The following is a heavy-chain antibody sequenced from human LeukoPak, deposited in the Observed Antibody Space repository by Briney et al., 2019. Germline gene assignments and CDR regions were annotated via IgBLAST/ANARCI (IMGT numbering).Heavy chain of an antibody. CDR1: GYTFADYF. CDR2: INLNTGGA. D-gene: IGHD1-26*01. J-gene: IGHJ4*02. Sequence: ASVKVSCKASGYTFADYFIHWVRQAPGQGLEWMGRINLNTGGAEYAPKFQGWVTMTRDTSISTAYVEVNRLISDDTAVYYCARDLTSTSNWEFHYWGQGTLVIVSS. CDR3: ARDLTSTSNWEFHY. V-gene: IGHV1-2*04.